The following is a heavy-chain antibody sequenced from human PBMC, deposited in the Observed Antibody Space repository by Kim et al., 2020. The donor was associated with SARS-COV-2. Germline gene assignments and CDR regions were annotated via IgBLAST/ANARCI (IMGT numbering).Heavy chain of an antibody. CDR3: ARGQTIFGVVTILYYYYYYGMDV. D-gene: IGHD3-3*01. CDR1: GFTFSSYA. J-gene: IGHJ6*02. CDR2: ISGSGGST. Sequence: GGSLRLSCAASGFTFSSYAMSWVRQAPGKGLEWVSAISGSGGSTYYADSVKGRFTISRDNSKNTLYLQMNSLRAEDTAVYYCARGQTIFGVVTILYYYYYYGMDVWGQGTTVTVSS. V-gene: IGHV3-23*01.